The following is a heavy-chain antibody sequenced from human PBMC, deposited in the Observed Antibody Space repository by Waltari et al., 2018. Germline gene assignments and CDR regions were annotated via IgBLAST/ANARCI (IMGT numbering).Heavy chain of an antibody. Sequence: GQGLEWMGGIIPIFGTANYAQKFQGRVTITADESTSTAYMELSSLRSEDTAVYYCAREEATSGGSSYFDYWGQGTLVTVSS. V-gene: IGHV1-69*01. CDR3: AREEATSGGSSYFDY. D-gene: IGHD2-15*01. J-gene: IGHJ4*02. CDR2: IIPIFGTA.